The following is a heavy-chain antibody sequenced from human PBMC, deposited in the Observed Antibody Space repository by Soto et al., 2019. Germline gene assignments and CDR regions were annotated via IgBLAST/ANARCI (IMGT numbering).Heavy chain of an antibody. CDR2: FISGGTT. V-gene: IGHV3-23*01. J-gene: IGHJ4*02. Sequence: GGSLRLSCATSAFTFSSHAMSWVRQAPGKGLEWVSAFISGGTTYYVDSVKGRFTISRDTCKNTRYLQMNSLRAEDTAVYYCANYKGSSGWSYFYYWGQGTLVTVSS. CDR1: AFTFSSHA. CDR3: ANYKGSSGWSYFYY. D-gene: IGHD6-19*01.